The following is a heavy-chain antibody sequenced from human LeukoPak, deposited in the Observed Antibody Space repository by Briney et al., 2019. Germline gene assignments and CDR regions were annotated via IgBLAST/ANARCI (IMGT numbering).Heavy chain of an antibody. J-gene: IGHJ4*02. D-gene: IGHD2-2*01. CDR2: ISGSGGST. CDR1: GFTFSSYG. Sequence: GGSLRLSCAASGFTFSSYGMSWVRQAPGKGLEWVSAISGSGGSTYYADSVKGRFTISRDNSKNTLYLQMNSLRAEDTAVYYCAKATARIVVPAAIRDYWGQGTLVTVSS. CDR3: AKATARIVVPAAIRDY. V-gene: IGHV3-23*01.